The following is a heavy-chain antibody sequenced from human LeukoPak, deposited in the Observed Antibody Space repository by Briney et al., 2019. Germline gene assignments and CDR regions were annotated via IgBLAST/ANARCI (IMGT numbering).Heavy chain of an antibody. V-gene: IGHV4-34*01. Sequence: KPSETLSLTCAVYGGSFSGYYWSWIRQPPGKGLEWIGEINHSGSTNYNPSLKSRVTISVDTSKNQFSLKLSSVTAADTAVYYCARGVRLNTYMWFDPWGQGTLVTVSS. CDR3: ARGVRLNTYMWFDP. CDR1: GGSFSGYY. CDR2: INHSGST. J-gene: IGHJ5*02. D-gene: IGHD2/OR15-2a*01.